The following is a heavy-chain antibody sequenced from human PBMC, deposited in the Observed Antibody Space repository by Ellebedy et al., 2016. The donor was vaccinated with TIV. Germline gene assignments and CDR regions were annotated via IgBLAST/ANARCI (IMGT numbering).Heavy chain of an antibody. CDR2: ISTRSTYI. CDR1: GFTFSSYD. CDR3: ASIYGSGPGYPRD. V-gene: IGHV3-21*01. J-gene: IGHJ6*02. D-gene: IGHD3-10*01. Sequence: PGGSLRLSCAASGFTFSSYDMNWVRQAPGKGLDWVSSISTRSTYIYYADSVKGRFTISRDNAKNSLYLQMNSLGAEDTAVYYCASIYGSGPGYPRDWGQGTTVTVSS.